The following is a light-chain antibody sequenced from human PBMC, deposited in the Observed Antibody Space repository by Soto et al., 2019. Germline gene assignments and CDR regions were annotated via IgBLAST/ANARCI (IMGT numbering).Light chain of an antibody. J-gene: IGKJ1*01. CDR3: QQYNNWGT. CDR2: GAS. CDR1: QSVSSN. V-gene: IGKV3-15*01. Sequence: EIVMTQSPATLSVSPGERATLSCRASQSVSSNLASYKQKPGQAPRILIYGASTRATAIPARFSGSGSGIAFTITIISLQAEDVEVYYWQQYNNWGTFGQGTKVEIK.